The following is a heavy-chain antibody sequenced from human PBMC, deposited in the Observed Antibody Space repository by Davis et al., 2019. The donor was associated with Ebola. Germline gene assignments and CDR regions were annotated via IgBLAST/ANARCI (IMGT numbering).Heavy chain of an antibody. Sequence: PSETLSLTCGVYGGFFSGQYWTWIRQSPGKGLEWIGEINHSGRTFYNPSLKSRVTVSLDTSQNHFSLRLTSVTAADTAMYYCGGIRGQWLESWGQGSLVTVST. CDR3: GGIRGQWLES. D-gene: IGHD6-19*01. CDR1: GGFFSGQY. J-gene: IGHJ5*02. CDR2: INHSGRT. V-gene: IGHV4-34*01.